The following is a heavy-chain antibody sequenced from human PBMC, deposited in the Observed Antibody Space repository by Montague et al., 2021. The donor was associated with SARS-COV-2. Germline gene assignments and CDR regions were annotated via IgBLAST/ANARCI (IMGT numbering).Heavy chain of an antibody. J-gene: IGHJ4*02. CDR3: ARPFGGSYYSGFDY. V-gene: IGHV3-30*04. CDR1: GFTFSSYA. CDR2: ISYDLSNQ. Sequence: SLRLSCAASGFTFSSYAMHLVRQAPVKGLEWVAVISYDLSNQYYXDSXQVRFTISRDNSKNTLYLQMNTLRAEDTAVYYCARPFGGSYYSGFDYWGQGTLVTVSS. D-gene: IGHD1-26*01.